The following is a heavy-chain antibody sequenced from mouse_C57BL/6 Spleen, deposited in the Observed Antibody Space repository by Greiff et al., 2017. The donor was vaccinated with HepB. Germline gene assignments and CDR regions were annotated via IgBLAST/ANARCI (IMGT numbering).Heavy chain of an antibody. CDR3: ARSPPNYYGSSYFDY. V-gene: IGHV1-50*01. CDR1: GYTFTSYW. D-gene: IGHD1-1*01. Sequence: VQLQQSGAELVKPGASVKLSCKASGYTFTSYWMQWVKQRPGQGLEWIREIDPSDSYPNYNQKFKGKATLTVDTSSSTAYMQLSSLTSEDSAVYYCARSPPNYYGSSYFDYWGQGTTLTVSS. J-gene: IGHJ2*01. CDR2: IDPSDSYP.